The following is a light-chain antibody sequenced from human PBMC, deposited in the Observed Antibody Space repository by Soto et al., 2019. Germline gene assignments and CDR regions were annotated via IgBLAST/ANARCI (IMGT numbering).Light chain of an antibody. CDR2: GAS. CDR1: QSVSSY. J-gene: IGKJ4*01. V-gene: IGKV3-20*01. Sequence: EIVLTHSPAALSLSPCERATLSCRASQSVSSYLGWYQQKPGRAHRLLIYGASSRATGIPDRFSGSGSGTDFTLTISRLEPEDFAMYYCQQYGYLVTFGGGTKVDIK. CDR3: QQYGYLVT.